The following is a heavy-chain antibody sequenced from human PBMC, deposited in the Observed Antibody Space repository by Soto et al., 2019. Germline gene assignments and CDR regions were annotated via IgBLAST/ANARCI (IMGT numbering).Heavy chain of an antibody. D-gene: IGHD6-19*01. CDR2: IIPIFGTA. J-gene: IGHJ5*02. CDR1: GGTFSSYA. V-gene: IGHV1-69*13. Sequence: SVKVSCKSSGGTFSSYAISWVRQAPGQGLEWMGGIIPIFGTANYAQKFQGRVTITADESTSTAYMELSSLRSEDTAVYYCASNRGIAVAGTEVGVYNWFDPWGQGTLVTVSS. CDR3: ASNRGIAVAGTEVGVYNWFDP.